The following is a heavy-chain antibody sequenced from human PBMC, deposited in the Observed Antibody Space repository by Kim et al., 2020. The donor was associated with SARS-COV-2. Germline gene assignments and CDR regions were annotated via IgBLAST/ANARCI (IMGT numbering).Heavy chain of an antibody. CDR1: GFTFGDYA. Sequence: GSLRLSCTASGFTFGDYAMSWFRQAPGKGLEWVGFIRSKAYGGTTEYAASVKGRFTISRDDSKSIAYLQMNSLKTEDTAVYYCTRDDYDILTGYYPDYWGQGTLVTVSS. V-gene: IGHV3-49*03. CDR3: TRDDYDILTGYYPDY. J-gene: IGHJ4*02. CDR2: IRSKAYGGTT. D-gene: IGHD3-9*01.